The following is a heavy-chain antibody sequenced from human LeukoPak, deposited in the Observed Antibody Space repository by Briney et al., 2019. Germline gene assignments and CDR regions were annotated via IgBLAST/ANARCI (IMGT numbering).Heavy chain of an antibody. Sequence: SETLSLTCTVSGGSVSSGRYYCSWIRQPPGKGLEWIGYISYSGNTNYNPSLKSRVTISVDTSKNQLSLRLSSVTAADTAVYYCARDNRNIAAAGTDYWGQGILVTVSS. V-gene: IGHV4-61*01. CDR3: ARDNRNIAAAGTDY. CDR1: GGSVSSGRYY. CDR2: ISYSGNT. J-gene: IGHJ4*02. D-gene: IGHD6-13*01.